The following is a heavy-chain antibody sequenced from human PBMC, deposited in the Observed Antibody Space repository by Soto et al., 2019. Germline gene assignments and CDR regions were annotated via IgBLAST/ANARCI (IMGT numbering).Heavy chain of an antibody. CDR2: ISAYNGNT. J-gene: IGHJ6*02. CDR1: GYTFTSYG. Sequence: ASVEVSCKXSGYTFTSYGISWVRQAPGQGLEWMGWISAYNGNTNYAQKLQGRVTMTTDTSTSTAYMELRSLRSDDTAVYYCARDLKTYHDFWSGYRTRTTYGMDVWGQGTTVTVSS. V-gene: IGHV1-18*04. D-gene: IGHD3-3*01. CDR3: ARDLKTYHDFWSGYRTRTTYGMDV.